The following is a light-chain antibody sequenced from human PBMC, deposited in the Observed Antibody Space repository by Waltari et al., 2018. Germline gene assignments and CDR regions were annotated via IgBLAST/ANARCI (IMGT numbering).Light chain of an antibody. CDR1: QSVSSY. CDR2: DAS. Sequence: EIVLTQSPATLSLSPGARPPLSCRASQSVSSYLAWYHQKPGQAPRLLIYDASNRATGIPARFSGSGSGTDFTLTISSLEPEDFAVYYCQQRSNWRLTFGGGTKVEIK. V-gene: IGKV3-11*01. J-gene: IGKJ4*01. CDR3: QQRSNWRLT.